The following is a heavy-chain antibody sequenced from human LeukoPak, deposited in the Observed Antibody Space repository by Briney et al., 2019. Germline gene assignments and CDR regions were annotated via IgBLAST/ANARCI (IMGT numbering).Heavy chain of an antibody. J-gene: IGHJ6*03. CDR2: IRYDGSNK. Sequence: PGGSLRLSCAASGFTFSSYGMHWVRQAPGKGLEWVAFIRYDGSNKYYADSVKGRFTISRDNSKNTLYLQMNSLRAEDTAVYYCAKGSPVAGMDFMDVWGKGTTVTISS. D-gene: IGHD6-19*01. CDR1: GFTFSSYG. V-gene: IGHV3-30*02. CDR3: AKGSPVAGMDFMDV.